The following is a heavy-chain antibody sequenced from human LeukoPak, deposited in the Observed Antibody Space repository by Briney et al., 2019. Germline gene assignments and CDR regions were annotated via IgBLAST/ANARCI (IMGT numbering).Heavy chain of an antibody. J-gene: IGHJ4*02. CDR1: GGSISGYY. V-gene: IGHV4-39*01. CDR2: IYYSGST. D-gene: IGHD3-3*01. CDR3: ARSIFGVVITSIDY. Sequence: PSETLSLTCTVSGGSISGYYWGWIRQPPGKGLEWIGSIYYSGSTYYNPSLKSRVTISVDTSKNQFSLKLSSVTAADTAVYYCARSIFGVVITSIDYWGQGTLVTVSS.